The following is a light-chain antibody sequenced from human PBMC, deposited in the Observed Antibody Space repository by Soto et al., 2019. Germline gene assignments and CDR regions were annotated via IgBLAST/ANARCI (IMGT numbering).Light chain of an antibody. CDR2: AAS. J-gene: IGKJ3*01. Sequence: DIQLTQSPSFLSASVGARGTITCRASQDISRYLAWYQQKAGKATKLLIYAASTLQKGVPSRFSGSGSGTEFTLTISSLQPDDFATYYCQQLNTYPLFPFGPGTEVDI. CDR1: QDISRY. CDR3: QQLNTYPLFP. V-gene: IGKV1-9*01.